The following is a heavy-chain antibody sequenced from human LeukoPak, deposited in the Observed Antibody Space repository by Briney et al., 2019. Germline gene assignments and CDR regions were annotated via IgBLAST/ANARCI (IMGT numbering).Heavy chain of an antibody. D-gene: IGHD7-27*01. CDR2: IYSGGST. J-gene: IGHJ4*02. V-gene: IGHV3-53*01. CDR3: AREKGPGDRAHGDY. CDR1: GFTVSSNY. Sequence: GGSLRLSCAASGFTVSSNYMTWVRQAPGKGLEWVSVIYSGGSTYYADSVEGRFTISRDNSKNTLYLQMNSLRAEDTAVYYCAREKGPGDRAHGDYWGQGTLVTVSS.